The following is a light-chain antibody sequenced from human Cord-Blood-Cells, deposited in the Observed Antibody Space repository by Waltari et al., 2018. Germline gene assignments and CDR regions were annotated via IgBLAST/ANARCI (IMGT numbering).Light chain of an antibody. CDR1: SSNIGAGYD. CDR2: GNC. V-gene: IGLV1-40*01. J-gene: IGLJ2*01. Sequence: QSVLTQPPSVSGAPGQRVTISCTGSSSNIGAGYDVHWYQQLPGTAPKLLIYGNCNRPSGVPDRFSGSKSGTSASLAITGLQAEDEADYYCQSYDSSVVFGGGTKLTVL. CDR3: QSYDSSVV.